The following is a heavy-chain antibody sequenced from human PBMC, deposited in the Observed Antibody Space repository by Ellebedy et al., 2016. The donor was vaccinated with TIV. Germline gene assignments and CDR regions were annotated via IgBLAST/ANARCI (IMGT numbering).Heavy chain of an antibody. D-gene: IGHD3-10*01. CDR2: IDPSDSYT. V-gene: IGHV5-10-1*01. CDR3: ARHTEAEGTMVRGVISWFDP. J-gene: IGHJ5*02. Sequence: PGGSLRLSCKGSGYSFTSYWISWVRQMHGKGLEWMGRIDPSDSYTNYSPSFQGHVTISADKSISTAYLQWSSLKASDTAMYYCARHTEAEGTMVRGVISWFDPWGQGTLVTVSS. CDR1: GYSFTSYW.